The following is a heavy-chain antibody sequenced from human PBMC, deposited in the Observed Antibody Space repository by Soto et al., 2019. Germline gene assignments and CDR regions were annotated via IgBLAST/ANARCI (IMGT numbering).Heavy chain of an antibody. CDR1: GGSISSGGYY. CDR3: ARLIVVVPAAIRWFDP. D-gene: IGHD2-2*01. CDR2: IYYSGST. Sequence: SETLSLTCTVSGGSISSGGYYWSWIRQHPGKGLEWIGYIYYSGSTYYNPSLKSRVTISVDTSKNQFSLKLSSVTAADTAVYYCARLIVVVPAAIRWFDPWGQGTLVTVSS. J-gene: IGHJ5*02. V-gene: IGHV4-31*03.